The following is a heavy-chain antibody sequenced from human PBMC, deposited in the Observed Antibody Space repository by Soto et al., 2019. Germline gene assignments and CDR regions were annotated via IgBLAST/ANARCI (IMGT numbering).Heavy chain of an antibody. J-gene: IGHJ6*02. D-gene: IGHD3-10*01. CDR1: GGSISSGGYY. CDR3: ARDRGGYYGSGSYYNQHDAGMDV. V-gene: IGHV4-31*03. CDR2: IYYSGST. Sequence: SETLSLTCTVSGGSISSGGYYWSWIRQHPGKGLEWIGYIYYSGSTYYNPSLKSRVTISVDTSKNQFSLKLSSVTAADTAVYYCARDRGGYYGSGSYYNQHDAGMDVWGQGTTVTVSS.